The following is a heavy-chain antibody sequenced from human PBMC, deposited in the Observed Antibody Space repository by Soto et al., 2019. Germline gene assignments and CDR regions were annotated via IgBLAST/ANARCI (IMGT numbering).Heavy chain of an antibody. J-gene: IGHJ6*02. Sequence: SVKVSCKASGGTFSSYAISWVRQAPGQGLEWMGGIIPIFGTANYAQKFQGRVTITADESTSTAYMELSSLRSEDTAVYYCARERMGRTQQLVLDYYYGMDVWGQGTTVTVSS. V-gene: IGHV1-69*13. D-gene: IGHD6-13*01. CDR3: ARERMGRTQQLVLDYYYGMDV. CDR2: IIPIFGTA. CDR1: GGTFSSYA.